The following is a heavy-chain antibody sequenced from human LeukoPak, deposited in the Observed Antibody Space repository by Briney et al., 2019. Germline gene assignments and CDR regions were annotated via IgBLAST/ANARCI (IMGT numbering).Heavy chain of an antibody. V-gene: IGHV1-2*02. CDR2: INPNSGDT. CDR1: GYTFTGYY. D-gene: IGHD3-22*01. Sequence: ASVKVSFKASGYTFTGYYLHWVRQAPGQGLEWMGWINPNSGDTNYAQKLQGRVTLTRDTSISTAYMELSRLRSDDTAVYYCARIMNYFDSSGYTPEGAFDIWGQGTMVTVSS. J-gene: IGHJ3*02. CDR3: ARIMNYFDSSGYTPEGAFDI.